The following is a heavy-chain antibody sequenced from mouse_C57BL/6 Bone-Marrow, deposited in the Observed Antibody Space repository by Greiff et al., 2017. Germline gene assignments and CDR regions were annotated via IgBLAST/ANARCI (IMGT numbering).Heavy chain of an antibody. J-gene: IGHJ3*01. D-gene: IGHD2-1*01. CDR2: IDPENGDT. CDR1: GFNIKDDY. Sequence: VHVKQSGAELVRPRASVKLSCTASGFNIKDDYMHWVKQRPEQGLEWIGWIDPENGDTEYASKFQGKATITADTSSNTAYLQLSSLTSEDTAVYYCTTLIYYGPWFAYWGQGTLVTVSA. CDR3: TTLIYYGPWFAY. V-gene: IGHV14-4*01.